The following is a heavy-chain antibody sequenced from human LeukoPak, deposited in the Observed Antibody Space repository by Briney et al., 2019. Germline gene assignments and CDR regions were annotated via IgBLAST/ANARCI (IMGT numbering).Heavy chain of an antibody. V-gene: IGHV1-18*01. CDR3: ATPGPIVGAQYGVFDY. Sequence: ASVKVSCKASGYTFTSYGISWVRQAPGQGLEWMGWISAYNGNTNYAQKLQGRVTITADESTSTAYMELSSLRSEDTAVYYCATPGPIVGAQYGVFDYWGQGTLVTVSS. J-gene: IGHJ4*02. D-gene: IGHD1-26*01. CDR2: ISAYNGNT. CDR1: GYTFTSYG.